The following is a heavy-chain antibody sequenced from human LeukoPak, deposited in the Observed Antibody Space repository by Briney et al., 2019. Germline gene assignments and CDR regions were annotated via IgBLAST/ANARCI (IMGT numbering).Heavy chain of an antibody. Sequence: SETLSLTCTVSGGSISSSSYYWGWIRQPPGKGLEWIGSIYYSGSTYYNPSLKSRVTISVDTSKNQFSLKLSSVTAADPAVYYCARHIEVYDYVWGSYLDYWGQGTLVTVSS. V-gene: IGHV4-39*01. D-gene: IGHD3-16*01. J-gene: IGHJ4*02. CDR2: IYYSGST. CDR1: GGSISSSSYY. CDR3: ARHIEVYDYVWGSYLDY.